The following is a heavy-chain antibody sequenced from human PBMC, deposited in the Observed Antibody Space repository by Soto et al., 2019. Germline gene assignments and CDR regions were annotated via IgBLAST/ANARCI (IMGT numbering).Heavy chain of an antibody. CDR3: ARDYYYDRVSDAFDI. CDR2: ISSSGSTI. J-gene: IGHJ3*02. Sequence: EVQLVESGGGLVQPGGSLRLSCAASGFTFSSYEMNWVRQAPGKGLEWVSYISSSGSTIYYADSVKGRFTISRDNAKNSLYLQMNSLRAEDTAVYYCARDYYYDRVSDAFDIWGQGTMVTVSS. D-gene: IGHD3-22*01. V-gene: IGHV3-48*03. CDR1: GFTFSSYE.